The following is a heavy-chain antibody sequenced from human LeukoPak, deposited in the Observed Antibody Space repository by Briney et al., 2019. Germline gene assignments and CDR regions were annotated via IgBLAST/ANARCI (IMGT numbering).Heavy chain of an antibody. CDR1: GGSVSSNTYY. J-gene: IGHJ3*02. V-gene: IGHV4-39*07. CDR2: INHSGST. D-gene: IGHD3-22*01. CDR3: ARALFYYDSSGYYSLAFDI. Sequence: PSETLSLTCTVSGGSVSSNTYYWGWIRQPPGKGLEWIGEINHSGSTNYNPSLKSRVTISVDTSKNQFSLKLSSVTAADTAVYYCARALFYYDSSGYYSLAFDIWGQGTMVTVSS.